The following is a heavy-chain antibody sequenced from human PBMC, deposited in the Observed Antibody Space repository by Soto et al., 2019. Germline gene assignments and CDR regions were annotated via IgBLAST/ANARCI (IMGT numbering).Heavy chain of an antibody. J-gene: IGHJ4*02. V-gene: IGHV3-30*18. CDR1: GFTFSSYG. CDR3: AKDQNRITMVRGVIPPYYFDY. Sequence: PGGSLRLSCAASGFTFSSYGMHWVRQAPGKGLEWVAVISYDGSNKYYADSVRGRFTISRDNSKNTLYLQMNSLRAEDTAVYYCAKDQNRITMVRGVIPPYYFDYWGQGTLVTVSS. D-gene: IGHD3-10*01. CDR2: ISYDGSNK.